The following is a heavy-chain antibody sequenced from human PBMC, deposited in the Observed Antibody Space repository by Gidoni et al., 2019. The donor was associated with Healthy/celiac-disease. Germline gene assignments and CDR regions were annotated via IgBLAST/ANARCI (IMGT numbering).Heavy chain of an antibody. CDR2: INHSGST. Sequence: QVQLQQWGAGLLKPSEPLSLTCAVYGGSFSGYYWSWIRQPPGKGLEWIGEINHSGSTNYNPSLKSRVTISVDTSKNQFSLKLSSVTAADTAVYYCARALTSSWSLPFYWGQGTLVTVSS. CDR3: ARALTSSWSLPFY. CDR1: GGSFSGYY. J-gene: IGHJ4*02. V-gene: IGHV4-34*01. D-gene: IGHD6-13*01.